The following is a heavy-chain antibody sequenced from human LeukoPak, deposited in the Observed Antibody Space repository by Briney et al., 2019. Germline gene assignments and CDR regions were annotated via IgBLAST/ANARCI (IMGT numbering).Heavy chain of an antibody. CDR3: ARSYYYDSSGYYQGGYYYYGMDV. D-gene: IGHD3-22*01. V-gene: IGHV1-18*01. CDR2: ISAYNGNT. CDR1: GYTFTSYG. J-gene: IGHJ6*02. Sequence: AASVKVSCKASGYTFTSYGISWVRQAPGQGLEWMGWISAYNGNTNYAQKLQGRVTMTTDTSTSTAYMELRSLRSDDTAVYYCARSYYYDSSGYYQGGYYYYGMDVWGQGTTVTVSS.